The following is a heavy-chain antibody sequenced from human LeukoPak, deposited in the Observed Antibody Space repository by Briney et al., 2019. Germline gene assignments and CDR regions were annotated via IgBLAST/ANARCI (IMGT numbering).Heavy chain of an antibody. CDR2: IIPIFGTA. D-gene: IGHD2-15*01. CDR1: GGTFSSYA. Sequence: SVKVSCKASGGTFSSYAFSWVRQAPGQGLEWMGGIIPIFGTANYAQKSQGRVTITADESTSTAYMELSSLRSEDTAVYYCARADWRVVAATRKDYFDYWGQGTLVTVSS. V-gene: IGHV1-69*13. CDR3: ARADWRVVAATRKDYFDY. J-gene: IGHJ4*02.